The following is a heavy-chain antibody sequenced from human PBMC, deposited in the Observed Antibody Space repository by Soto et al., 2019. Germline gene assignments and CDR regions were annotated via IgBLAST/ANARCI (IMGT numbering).Heavy chain of an antibody. CDR1: GGTFSSYA. CDR2: IIPIFGTA. V-gene: IGHV1-69*01. CDR3: ASGGDSSSSVYYYGMDV. D-gene: IGHD6-6*01. Sequence: QVQLVQSGAEVKKPGSSVKVSCKASGGTFSSYAISWVRQAPGQGLEWMGGIIPIFGTANYAQKFQGRVTITADESTSTAYMELSSLRSEDTDVYYCASGGDSSSSVYYYGMDVWGQGTTVTVSS. J-gene: IGHJ6*02.